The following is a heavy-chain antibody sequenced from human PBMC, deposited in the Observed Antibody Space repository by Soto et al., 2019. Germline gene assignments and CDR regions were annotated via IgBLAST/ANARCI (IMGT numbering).Heavy chain of an antibody. J-gene: IGHJ6*03. V-gene: IGHV4-34*01. D-gene: IGHD3-22*01. Sequence: SETLSLTCAVYGGSFSGYYWSWIRQPPGKGLEWIGEINHSGSTNYNPSLKSRVTISVDTSKNQFSLKLSSVTAADTAVYYCARSRLDEPNYYYYYMDVWGKGTTVTVSS. CDR2: INHSGST. CDR3: ARSRLDEPNYYYYYMDV. CDR1: GGSFSGYY.